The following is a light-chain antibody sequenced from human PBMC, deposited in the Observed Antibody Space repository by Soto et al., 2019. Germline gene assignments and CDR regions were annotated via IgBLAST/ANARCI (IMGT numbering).Light chain of an antibody. Sequence: QLVLTQPPSASASLGASVNLTCTLSSGHSDRAIAWHQQQPEKGPRYLMKVNSDGSHFKGDGIPDRFSGSSSGAERYLIISTLQPEDEADYHCQTWGTDRWVFGAGTQLTVL. CDR3: QTWGTDRWV. J-gene: IGLJ3*02. V-gene: IGLV4-69*02. CDR1: SGHSDRA. CDR2: VNSDGSH.